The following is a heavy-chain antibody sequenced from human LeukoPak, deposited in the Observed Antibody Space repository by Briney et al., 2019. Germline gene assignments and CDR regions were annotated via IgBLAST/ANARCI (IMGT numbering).Heavy chain of an antibody. J-gene: IGHJ4*02. Sequence: GGSLRLSCAASGFTFSSYGMHWVRQAPGKGLEWVAFIRYDGSNKYYADSVKGRFTISRDNSKNTLYLQMNSLSAEDTAVYYCAKDAAVADYYFDYWGQGTLVTVSS. V-gene: IGHV3-30*02. CDR1: GFTFSSYG. CDR3: AKDAAVADYYFDY. D-gene: IGHD6-19*01. CDR2: IRYDGSNK.